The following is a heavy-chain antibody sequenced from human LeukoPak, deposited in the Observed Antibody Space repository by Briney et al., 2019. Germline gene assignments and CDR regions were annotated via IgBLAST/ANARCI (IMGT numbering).Heavy chain of an antibody. Sequence: ASVKVSCKASGYTFTSYGISWVRQAPGQGLEWMGWISAYNGNTNYAQKLQGRATMTTDTSTSTAYMELRSLRSDDTAVYYCARETVYYDILTGYVYWGQGTLVTVSS. CDR3: ARETVYYDILTGYVY. J-gene: IGHJ4*02. CDR2: ISAYNGNT. V-gene: IGHV1-18*01. CDR1: GYTFTSYG. D-gene: IGHD3-9*01.